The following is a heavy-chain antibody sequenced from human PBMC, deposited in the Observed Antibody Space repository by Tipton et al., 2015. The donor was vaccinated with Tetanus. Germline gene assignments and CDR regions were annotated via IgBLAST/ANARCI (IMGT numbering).Heavy chain of an antibody. J-gene: IGHJ4*02. CDR3: AGYCSGGSCYLLDY. V-gene: IGHV4-39*01. D-gene: IGHD2-15*01. CDR2: IYYSGST. Sequence: TLSLTCTVSGGSISSSSYYWGWIRQPPGKGLEWIGSIYYSGSTYYNPSLKSRVTISVDTSKNQFSLKLSSVTAADTAVYYCAGYCSGGSCYLLDYWGQGTLVTVSS. CDR1: GGSISSSSYY.